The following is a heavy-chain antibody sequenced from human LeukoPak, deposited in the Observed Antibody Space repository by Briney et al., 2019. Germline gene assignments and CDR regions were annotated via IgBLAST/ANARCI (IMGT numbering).Heavy chain of an antibody. CDR1: GGSISSYY. Sequence: SETLSLICTVSGGSISSYYWSWIRQPPGKGLGWIGEINHSGSTNYNPSLKSRVTISVDTSKNQFSLKLSSVTAADTAVYYCASGRETTVTTAYNWFDPWGQGTLVTVSS. J-gene: IGHJ5*02. CDR3: ASGRETTVTTAYNWFDP. CDR2: INHSGST. V-gene: IGHV4-34*01. D-gene: IGHD4-11*01.